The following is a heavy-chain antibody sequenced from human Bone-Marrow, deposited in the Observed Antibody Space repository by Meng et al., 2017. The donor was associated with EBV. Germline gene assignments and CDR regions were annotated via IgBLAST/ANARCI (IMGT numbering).Heavy chain of an antibody. D-gene: IGHD6-19*01. CDR1: GGSVSSGSYY. Sequence: GQLQESGPGLLKPSETLSLTCTVSGGSVSSGSYYWSWIRQPPGKGLEWIGYIYYSGSTNYNPSLKSRVTISVDTSKNQFSLKLSSVTAADTAVYYCARATSGWVEIYYWGQGTLVTVSS. V-gene: IGHV4-61*01. CDR2: IYYSGST. J-gene: IGHJ4*02. CDR3: ARATSGWVEIYY.